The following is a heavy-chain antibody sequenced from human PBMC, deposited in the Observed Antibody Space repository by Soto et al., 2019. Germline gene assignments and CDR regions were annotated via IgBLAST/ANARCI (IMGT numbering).Heavy chain of an antibody. CDR3: ARETGENWTYEAH. J-gene: IGHJ1*01. CDR2: ITINGNT. CDR1: GAYISDFS. Sequence: PSETLSLTCRVSGAYISDFSLSWIRQPAGKGLECIGRITINGNTQKNPSFKSRVTMSIDTSRNHFSLNLQSATAADTALYYCARETGENWTYEAHWGPGTLVTVSS. V-gene: IGHV4-4*07. D-gene: IGHD1-7*01.